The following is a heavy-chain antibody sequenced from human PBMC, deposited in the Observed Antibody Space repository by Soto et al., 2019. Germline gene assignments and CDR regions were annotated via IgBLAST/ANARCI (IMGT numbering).Heavy chain of an antibody. CDR1: GYTFTSYG. V-gene: IGHV1-18*01. Sequence: GASVKVSCKASGYTFTSYGFSWVRQAPGQGLEWMGWISAYNGNTKYTQKLQGRVTMTTDTSTSTAYMELRSLRSDDTAVYYCARDRASDYDILTGSHWFDPWGQGTLVTVSS. CDR3: ARDRASDYDILTGSHWFDP. D-gene: IGHD3-9*01. CDR2: ISAYNGNT. J-gene: IGHJ5*02.